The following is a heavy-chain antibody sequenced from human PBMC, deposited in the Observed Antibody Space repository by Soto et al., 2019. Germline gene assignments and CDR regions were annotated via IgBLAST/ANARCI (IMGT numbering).Heavy chain of an antibody. CDR3: PRAVAVAADVDY. CDR1: GYTFTGYA. CDR2: INVGNGNT. Sequence: QVQLVQSGAEEKKPGASVKVSCKASGYTFTGYAMHWVSQAPGPRLEWMGWINVGNGNTKYSQKFQVRVTITRDTSASTAYVALSSIRSADTAVYSCPRAVAVAADVDYWGQGTLVTVSS. J-gene: IGHJ4*02. D-gene: IGHD6-19*01. V-gene: IGHV1-3*05.